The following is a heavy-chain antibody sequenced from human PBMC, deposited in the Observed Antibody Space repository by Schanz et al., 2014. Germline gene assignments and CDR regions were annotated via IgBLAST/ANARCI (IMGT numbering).Heavy chain of an antibody. CDR3: ARENKDYDSILNKFFHYGLDL. D-gene: IGHD3-3*02. CDR2: ISPNSGDT. V-gene: IGHV1-2*06. Sequence: QVQLVQSGAEVKKPGASVKVSCKASGYTFTDYYLHWVRQAPGQGLEWMGRISPNSGDTHSAQKFQGRVTMTWDRSISTANMELSRLRSDDTAVYYCARENKDYDSILNKFFHYGLDLWGQGTTVTVSS. J-gene: IGHJ6*02. CDR1: GYTFTDYY.